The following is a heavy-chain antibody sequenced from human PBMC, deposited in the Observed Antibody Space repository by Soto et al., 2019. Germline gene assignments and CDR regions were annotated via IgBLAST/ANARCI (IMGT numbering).Heavy chain of an antibody. J-gene: IGHJ5*02. V-gene: IGHV4-39*01. Sequence: QLQLQESGPGLVKPSETLSLTCSLSGGAISDARFYWGWIRQSPGRGLAWIGSIYYTGTTFFNPSLRSRVTISVDTSENQFSLKLYSVTAADTALYFCARQKWEQPKWFDPWGQGTLV. CDR3: ARQKWEQPKWFDP. CDR2: IYYTGTT. D-gene: IGHD1-26*01. CDR1: GGAISDARFY.